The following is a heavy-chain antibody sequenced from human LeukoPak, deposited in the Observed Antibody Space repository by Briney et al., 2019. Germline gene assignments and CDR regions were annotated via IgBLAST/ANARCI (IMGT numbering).Heavy chain of an antibody. J-gene: IGHJ6*03. CDR2: MNPNSGNT. D-gene: IGHD3-3*01. CDR3: ARGAYDFWSGYSHPGYYYYYMDV. CDR1: GYTFTSYD. V-gene: IGHV1-8*03. Sequence: ASVKVSCKASGYTFTSYDINWVRQATGQGLEWMGWMNPNSGNTGYAQKFQGRVTITRNTSISTAYMELSSLRSEDTAVYYCARGAYDFWSGYSHPGYYYYYMDVWGKGTTVTVSS.